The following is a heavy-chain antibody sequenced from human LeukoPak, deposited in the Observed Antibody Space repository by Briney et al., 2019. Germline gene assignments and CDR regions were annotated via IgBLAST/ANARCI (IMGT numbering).Heavy chain of an antibody. J-gene: IGHJ4*02. D-gene: IGHD3-10*01. Sequence: SETLSLTCAVYGGSFSGYYWSWIRQPPGKRLEWIGEIDHTGSTHYNPSLKSRVGMSVDASKNQFSLKLTFVTAADTAVYYCARVRGLWFGVRNDSWGQGTLVTVSS. CDR2: IDHTGST. CDR3: ARVRGLWFGVRNDS. CDR1: GGSFSGYY. V-gene: IGHV4-34*01.